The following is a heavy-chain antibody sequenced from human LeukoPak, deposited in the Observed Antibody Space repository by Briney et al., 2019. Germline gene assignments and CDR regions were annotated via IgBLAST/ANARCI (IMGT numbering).Heavy chain of an antibody. J-gene: IGHJ4*02. V-gene: IGHV4-59*08. D-gene: IGHD3-22*01. CDR2: IYYSGST. Sequence: SETLSLTCAVYGGSFSGYYWSWIRQPPGKGLEWIGYIYYSGSTYYNPSLKSRVTISVDTSKNQFSLKLSSVTAADTAVYYCARGRLDYYDSSGYHFDYWGQGTLVTVSS. CDR1: GGSFSGYY. CDR3: ARGRLDYYDSSGYHFDY.